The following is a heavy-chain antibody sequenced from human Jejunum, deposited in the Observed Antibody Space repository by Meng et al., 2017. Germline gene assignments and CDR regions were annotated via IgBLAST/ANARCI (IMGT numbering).Heavy chain of an antibody. CDR1: GYNFNGYY. CDR3: ARGDYYDSGRYYPVIDWFDP. D-gene: IGHD3-22*01. V-gene: IGHV1-2*06. Sequence: ASVKVSCKASGYNFNGYYMHWVRQAPGQGLEWMGRINPNNGDTNYAQNFQGRVTMTRDTSIDTAYMELSGLRSDDTAVYYCARGDYYDSGRYYPVIDWFDPWGQGTLVTVSS. J-gene: IGHJ5*02. CDR2: INPNNGDT.